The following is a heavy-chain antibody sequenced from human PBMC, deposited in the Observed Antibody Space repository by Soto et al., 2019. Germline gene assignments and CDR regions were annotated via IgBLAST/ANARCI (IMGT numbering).Heavy chain of an antibody. D-gene: IGHD4-17*01. CDR1: GFTVSSDY. CDR2: IYTGGST. J-gene: IGHJ5*02. V-gene: IGHV3-53*01. CDR3: ARAYGGNPALFDP. Sequence: VGSLRLSCAASGFTVSSDYMSWVRQAPGKGLEWVSVIYTGGSTYYADSVKGRFTFSRDNSKNTLYLQMNSLRAEDTAVYYCARAYGGNPALFDPWGQGTLVTVSS.